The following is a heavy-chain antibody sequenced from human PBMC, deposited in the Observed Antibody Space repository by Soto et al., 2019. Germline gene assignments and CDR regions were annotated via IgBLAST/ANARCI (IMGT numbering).Heavy chain of an antibody. J-gene: IGHJ6*02. CDR1: GYTFTSYD. D-gene: IGHD3-16*01. CDR3: ARRYGGDTGGYYGMDV. V-gene: IGHV1-8*01. Sequence: ASVKVSCKASGYTFTSYDINWVRQATGQGLEWMGWMNPNSGNTGYAQKFQGRVTMTRNTSISTAYMELSSLRSEDTAVYYCARRYGGDTGGYYGMDVWGQGTTVTVSS. CDR2: MNPNSGNT.